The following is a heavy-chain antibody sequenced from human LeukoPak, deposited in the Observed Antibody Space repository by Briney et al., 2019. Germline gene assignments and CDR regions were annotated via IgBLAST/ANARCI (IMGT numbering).Heavy chain of an antibody. CDR1: GYTFTSYG. V-gene: IGHV1-18*01. Sequence: ASVKVSCKASGYTFTSYGISWVRQAPGQGLEWMGWISAYNGNTNYAQKLQGRVTMTTDTSTSTAYMELRSLRSDDTAVYYCARWTDCYDSSGYYYEPTGFDYWGQGTLVTVSS. J-gene: IGHJ4*02. CDR2: ISAYNGNT. CDR3: ARWTDCYDSSGYYYEPTGFDY. D-gene: IGHD3-22*01.